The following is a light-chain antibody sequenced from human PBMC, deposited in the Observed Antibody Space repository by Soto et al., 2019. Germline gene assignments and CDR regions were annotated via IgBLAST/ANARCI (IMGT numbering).Light chain of an antibody. CDR1: EDINDW. CDR3: QQYKSRRT. J-gene: IGKJ1*01. CDR2: DAS. V-gene: IGKV1-5*01. Sequence: GDRVTITCRASEDINDWLAWYXQXPXXXPXXLIYDASTLQSGVPSRFSGSGSGTEFTLTISSLQPDDSATYYCQQYKSRRTFGQGNKVDIK.